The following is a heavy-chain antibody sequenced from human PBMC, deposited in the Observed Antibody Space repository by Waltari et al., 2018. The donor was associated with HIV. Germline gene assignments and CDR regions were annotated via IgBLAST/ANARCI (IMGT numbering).Heavy chain of an antibody. Sequence: QVQLAQSGAELKKPGASVKVSCKASGYTFTDKFIHWVRQAPGQGLEWMGWIKPRSGGTKFAQKFQGWVSMTMDTSISTVYMELNRLTYEDTAIYYCAREEMKYFDLWGRGTLVTVSS. CDR2: IKPRSGGT. CDR3: AREEMKYFDL. CDR1: GYTFTDKF. J-gene: IGHJ2*01. V-gene: IGHV1-2*04.